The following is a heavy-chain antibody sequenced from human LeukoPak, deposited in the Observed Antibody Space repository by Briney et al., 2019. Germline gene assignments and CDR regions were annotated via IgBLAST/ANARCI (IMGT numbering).Heavy chain of an antibody. CDR1: GFTFSGSA. CDR2: IRSKANSYAT. D-gene: IGHD6-13*01. V-gene: IGHV3-73*01. CDR3: AKEYWAAAGTFDY. Sequence: GGSLKLSCAASGFTFSGSAMHWVRQASGKGLEWVGRIRSKANSYATAYAASVKGRFTISRDDSKNTLYLQMNSLRAEDTAVYYCAKEYWAAAGTFDYWGQGTLVTVSS. J-gene: IGHJ4*02.